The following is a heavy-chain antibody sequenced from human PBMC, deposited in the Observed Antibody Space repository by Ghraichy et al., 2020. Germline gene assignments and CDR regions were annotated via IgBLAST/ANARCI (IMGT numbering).Heavy chain of an antibody. D-gene: IGHD2-21*02. V-gene: IGHV4-59*01. CDR3: ARVMTSYCGGDCYSHYFAF. CDR1: GGSMSPFH. Sequence: GSLRLSCSVSGGSMSPFHWSWVRKSPGKGLEWIGNIFYTGTATYNSALKSRVTISIDTSTNQFSLKLRSMTAADTAVYYCARVMTSYCGGDCYSHYFAFWGQGTLVTASS. CDR2: IFYTGTA. J-gene: IGHJ4*02.